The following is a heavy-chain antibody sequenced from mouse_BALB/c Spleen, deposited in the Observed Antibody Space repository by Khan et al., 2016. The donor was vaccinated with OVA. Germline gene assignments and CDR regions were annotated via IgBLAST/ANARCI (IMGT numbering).Heavy chain of an antibody. Sequence: EVELVESGGGLVQPGGSRKLSCAASGFTFSRFGMHWVSQAPEKGLEWVAYISSGSSNIYYADTVKGRFTISRDNPKNTLFLQMTSLSSEDTAMYYCSRDSNFHYWGQGTTLTVSS. CDR2: ISSGSSNI. V-gene: IGHV5-17*02. J-gene: IGHJ2*01. CDR1: GFTFSRFG. CDR3: SRDSNFHY.